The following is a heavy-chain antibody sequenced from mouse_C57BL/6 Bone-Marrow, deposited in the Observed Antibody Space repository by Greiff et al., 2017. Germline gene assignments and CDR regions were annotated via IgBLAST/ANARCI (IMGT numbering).Heavy chain of an antibody. CDR3: ARRETAQATFWFAY. D-gene: IGHD3-2*02. CDR2: INPNNGGT. Sequence: VQLQQSGPELVKPGASVKIPCKASGYTFTDYNMDWVKQSHGKSLEWIGDINPNNGGTIYNQKFKGKATLTVDKSSSTAYMELRSLTSEDTAVYYCARRETAQATFWFAYWGQGTLVTVSA. J-gene: IGHJ3*01. V-gene: IGHV1-18*01. CDR1: GYTFTDYN.